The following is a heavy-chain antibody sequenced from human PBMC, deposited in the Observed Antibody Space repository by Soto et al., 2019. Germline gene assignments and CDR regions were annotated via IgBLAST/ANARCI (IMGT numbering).Heavy chain of an antibody. V-gene: IGHV4-31*03. CDR3: ARQLPDYDFWSGYHKGNWFDP. J-gene: IGHJ5*02. CDR1: GDSISSGGYY. CDR2: IYDNGGA. Sequence: SETLSLTCTVSGDSISSGGYYWSWIRQHPGKGLEWIGYIYDNGGAYYSPSLKGRVVISVDRSENQFSLKLSSVTAADTAVYYCARQLPDYDFWSGYHKGNWFDPWGQGTLVTVSS. D-gene: IGHD3-3*01.